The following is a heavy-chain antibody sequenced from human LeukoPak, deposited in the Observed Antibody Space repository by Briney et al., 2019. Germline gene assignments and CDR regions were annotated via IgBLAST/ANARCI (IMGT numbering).Heavy chain of an antibody. Sequence: PGGSLRLSCAASGFTFSDYYMSWIRQAPGRELAWVSYISSMDSIIFYADSVKCRVTISRDNAKNSLHLQRNSLRAEVTAVYYCARDGVYLDYVWGSYRPKTGDWFDPWGQGTLVTVSS. D-gene: IGHD3-16*02. V-gene: IGHV3-11*04. CDR2: ISSMDSII. J-gene: IGHJ5*02. CDR3: ARDGVYLDYVWGSYRPKTGDWFDP. CDR1: GFTFSDYY.